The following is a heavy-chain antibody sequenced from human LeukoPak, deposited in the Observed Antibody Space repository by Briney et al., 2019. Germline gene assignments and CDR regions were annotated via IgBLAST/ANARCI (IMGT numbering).Heavy chain of an antibody. Sequence: PSETLSLTCTVSGGSISSSSYYWGWIRHSPGKGLEWIASIYYSGSIYYNPSLKSRVTMSVGTSKNQFSLKLSSVTAADTAVYHCARESGSYYFDYWGQGTLVTVSS. D-gene: IGHD1-26*01. CDR1: GGSISSSSYY. CDR2: IYYSGSI. J-gene: IGHJ4*02. V-gene: IGHV4-39*07. CDR3: ARESGSYYFDY.